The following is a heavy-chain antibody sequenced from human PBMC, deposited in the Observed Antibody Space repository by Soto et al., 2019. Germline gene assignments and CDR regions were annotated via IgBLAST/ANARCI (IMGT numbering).Heavy chain of an antibody. V-gene: IGHV4-31*03. CDR2: IYYSGST. Sequence: SETLSLTCTVSGGSISSGGYYWSWIRQHPGKGLEWIGYIYYSGSTYYNPSLKSRVTISVDTSKNQFSLKLSSVTAADTAVYYCARAHPSPVAHFDYWGQGTLVTVSS. J-gene: IGHJ4*02. CDR1: GGSISSGGYY. CDR3: ARAHPSPVAHFDY.